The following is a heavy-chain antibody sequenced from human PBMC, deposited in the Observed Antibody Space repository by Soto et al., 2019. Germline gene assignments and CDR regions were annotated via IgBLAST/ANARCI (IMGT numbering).Heavy chain of an antibody. CDR2: ITHRGSP. CDR3: ARIPGSDYSDPHDF. J-gene: IGHJ4*02. Sequence: SETLSLTCAVYGGSFSGYHWTWIRQPPGRGLDWIGEITHRGSPNCNPSLKSRVTISIDTSKNQFSLNLRSVTAADTAVYYCARIPGSDYSDPHDFWGQGNLVTVSS. CDR1: GGSFSGYH. D-gene: IGHD4-17*01. V-gene: IGHV4-34*01.